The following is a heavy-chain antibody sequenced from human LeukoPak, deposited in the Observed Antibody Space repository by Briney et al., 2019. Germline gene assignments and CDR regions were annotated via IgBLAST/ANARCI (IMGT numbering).Heavy chain of an antibody. CDR3: ARVVITTRTPAFITMDP. J-gene: IGHJ5*02. CDR2: IYYSGST. CDR1: GGSISSSSYY. Sequence: SETLSLTCTVSGGSISSSSYYWGWIRQPPGKGLEWIGRIYYSGSTYYNPSLKSRVTISVDTSKNQFSLKLSSVTAADTAVYYCARVVITTRTPAFITMDPWGQGTLVAVSS. V-gene: IGHV4-39*07. D-gene: IGHD3-10*01.